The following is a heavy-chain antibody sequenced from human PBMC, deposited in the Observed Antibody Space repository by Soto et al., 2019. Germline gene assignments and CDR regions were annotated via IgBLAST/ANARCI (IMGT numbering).Heavy chain of an antibody. J-gene: IGHJ5*02. CDR1: GYTFTSYA. Sequence: ASVKVSCKASGYTFTSYAMHWVRQAPGQRLEWMGWINAGNGNTKYSQRFQGRVTITRGTSASTAYMELSSLRSEDTAVYYCARGPTVTTKDWFDPWGQGTLVTVS. CDR2: INAGNGNT. D-gene: IGHD4-4*01. V-gene: IGHV1-3*01. CDR3: ARGPTVTTKDWFDP.